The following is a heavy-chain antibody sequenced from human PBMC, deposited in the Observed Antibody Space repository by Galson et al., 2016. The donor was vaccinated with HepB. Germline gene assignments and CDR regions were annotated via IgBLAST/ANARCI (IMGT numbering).Heavy chain of an antibody. Sequence: SLRLSCAASGFTFSSYAMHWVRQAPGKGLEWVAVISYDGNNKFYADSVKGRFIISRDNSKNTLYLQMISLRPEDTAVYYCARDFPYSSSSPYYGMDVWGQGTTVTVSS. CDR2: ISYDGNNK. V-gene: IGHV3-30*04. J-gene: IGHJ6*02. CDR1: GFTFSSYA. CDR3: ARDFPYSSSSPYYGMDV. D-gene: IGHD6-6*01.